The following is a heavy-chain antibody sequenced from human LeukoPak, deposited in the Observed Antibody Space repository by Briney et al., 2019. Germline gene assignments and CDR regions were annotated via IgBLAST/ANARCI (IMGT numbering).Heavy chain of an antibody. CDR2: ISTSSNYI. CDR3: ARGDDSSGWRGAAFDI. CDR1: GFTFSNVW. J-gene: IGHJ3*02. D-gene: IGHD6-19*01. Sequence: GGSLRLYCAASGFTFSNVWMNWVRQAPGKGLEWVSSISTSSNYIYYADSVKGRFTISRDNAKNSLYLQMNSLRAEDTALYYCARGDDSSGWRGAAFDICGQGTMVTVSS. V-gene: IGHV3-21*01.